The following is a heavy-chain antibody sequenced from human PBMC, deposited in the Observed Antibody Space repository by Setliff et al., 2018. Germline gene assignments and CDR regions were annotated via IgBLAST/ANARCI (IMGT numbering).Heavy chain of an antibody. CDR3: ARRGRYYYMDV. Sequence: GESLKISCKGSGYSFISYWISWVRKMPGKGLEWMGRIDPSDSYTNYSPSFQGHVTISADKSISTAYLQWSSLKASDTAMYYCARRGRYYYMDVWGKGTTVTVSS. CDR2: IDPSDSYT. D-gene: IGHD3-10*01. V-gene: IGHV5-10-1*01. J-gene: IGHJ6*03. CDR1: GYSFISYW.